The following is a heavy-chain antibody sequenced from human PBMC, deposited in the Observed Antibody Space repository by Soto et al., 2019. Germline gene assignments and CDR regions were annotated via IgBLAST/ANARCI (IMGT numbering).Heavy chain of an antibody. CDR1: GGSISSSSYY. V-gene: IGHV4-39*07. Sequence: SETLSLTCTVSGGSISSSSYYWGWIRQPPGKGLEWIGSIYYSGSTYYNPSLKSRVTISVDTSKNQFSLKLSSVTAADTAVYYCARWGSYAAFDIWGQGTMVTVSS. CDR3: ARWGSYAAFDI. J-gene: IGHJ3*02. D-gene: IGHD1-26*01. CDR2: IYYSGST.